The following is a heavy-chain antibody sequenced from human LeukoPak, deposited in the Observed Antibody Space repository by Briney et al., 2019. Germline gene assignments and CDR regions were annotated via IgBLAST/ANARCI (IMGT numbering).Heavy chain of an antibody. CDR3: AGADTAMVYAYGY. J-gene: IGHJ4*02. CDR2: IIPILGIA. D-gene: IGHD5-18*01. V-gene: IGHV1-69*04. Sequence: SVTVSCKASGGTFSSYAISWVRQAPGQGLEWMGRIIPILGIANYAQKFQGRVTITADKSTSTAYMELSSLRSEDTAVYYCAGADTAMVYAYGYWGQGTLVTVSS. CDR1: GGTFSSYA.